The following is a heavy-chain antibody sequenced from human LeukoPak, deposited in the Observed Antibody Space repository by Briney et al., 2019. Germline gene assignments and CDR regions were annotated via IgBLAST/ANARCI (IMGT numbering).Heavy chain of an antibody. J-gene: IGHJ4*02. CDR2: IYSGDTT. V-gene: IGHV3-66*01. D-gene: IGHD2-15*01. Sequence: PGGSLRLSCAASGFTVSTNYMSWVRQAPGKGLEWVGGIYSGDTTFYAGSVRGKFTNSRDNSKNTLYLQMNNLRAEETAVYYCASILRSSAGYYFDYWGQGTLVTGSS. CDR1: GFTVSTNY. CDR3: ASILRSSAGYYFDY.